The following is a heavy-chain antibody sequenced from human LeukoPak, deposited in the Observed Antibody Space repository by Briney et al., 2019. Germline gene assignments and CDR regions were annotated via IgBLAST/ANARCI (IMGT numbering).Heavy chain of an antibody. CDR1: GFTFSSYW. CDR2: IKQDGSEK. CDR3: ARDGGGYSYPYYFDY. J-gene: IGHJ4*02. Sequence: GGSLRLSCAASGFTFSSYWMSWVRQAPGKGLEWVANIKQDGSEKYYVDSVKGRFTISRDNAKNSLYLQMNSLRAEDTAVYYCARDGGGYSYPYYFDYWGQGTLVTVS. V-gene: IGHV3-7*01. D-gene: IGHD5-18*01.